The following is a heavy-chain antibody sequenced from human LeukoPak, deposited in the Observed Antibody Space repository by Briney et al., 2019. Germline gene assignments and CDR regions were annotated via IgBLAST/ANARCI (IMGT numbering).Heavy chain of an antibody. CDR3: ARKDPTPLSHFDY. V-gene: IGHV3-48*03. CDR1: GFTFSGYE. CDR2: IGRSGTTM. Sequence: GGSLRLSCAASGFTFSGYEMTWVRQAPGKGLEWVSYIGRSGTTMFYADSVKGRFTISRDDAKNSLYLQMNSLRAEDTAVYYCARKDPTPLSHFDYWGQGTLVTVSS. J-gene: IGHJ4*02. D-gene: IGHD2-15*01.